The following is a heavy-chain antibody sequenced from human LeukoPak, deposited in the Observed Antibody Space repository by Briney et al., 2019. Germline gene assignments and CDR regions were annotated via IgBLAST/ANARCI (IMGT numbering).Heavy chain of an antibody. CDR1: GFTFSSYA. J-gene: IGHJ4*02. V-gene: IGHV3-21*01. D-gene: IGHD1-26*01. CDR3: ARGGGEWEQDY. CDR2: ITRSSNYV. Sequence: GGSLRLSCAASGFTFSSYAMSWARQAPGKGLEWVTFITRSSNYVYYADSVKGRFTISRDNAKNSLYLQLNSLRAEDTAVYYCARGGGEWEQDYWGQGTLVTVSS.